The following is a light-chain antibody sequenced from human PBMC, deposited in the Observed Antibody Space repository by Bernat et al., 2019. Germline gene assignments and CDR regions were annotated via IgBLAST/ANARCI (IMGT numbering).Light chain of an antibody. CDR2: DHN. CDR1: SGSIASNN. CDR3: QYYDGSNQRV. Sequence: NFMLTQPHSVSESPGKTVTISCTRSSGSIASNNVQWYQQRPGSAPTPMIYDHNQRPSGFPDRFSGAIDSSSNSASLTISGLKTEDEADYYWQYYDGSNQRVFGGGTKLTVL. J-gene: IGLJ3*02. V-gene: IGLV6-57*04.